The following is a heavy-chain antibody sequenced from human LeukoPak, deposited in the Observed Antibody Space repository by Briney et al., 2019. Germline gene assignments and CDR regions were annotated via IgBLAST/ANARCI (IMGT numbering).Heavy chain of an antibody. D-gene: IGHD3-22*01. V-gene: IGHV4-39*01. CDR1: GGSISSSSYY. CDR3: ARHQTYYYDSSGRGEPFDY. CDR2: IYYSGST. J-gene: IGHJ4*02. Sequence: SETLSLTCTVSGGSISSSSYYWGWIRQPPGKGLEWIVSIYYSGSTYYTPSLKSRVTISVDTSKNQFSLKLSSVTAAETAVYYCARHQTYYYDSSGRGEPFDYWGQGTLVTVSS.